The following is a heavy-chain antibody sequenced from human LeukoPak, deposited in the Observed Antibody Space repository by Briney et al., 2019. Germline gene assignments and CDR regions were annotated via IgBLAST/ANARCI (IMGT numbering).Heavy chain of an antibody. CDR1: GFTFSSYS. CDR2: ISGSGSST. V-gene: IGHV3-23*01. Sequence: GGSLRLSCAASGFTFSSYSMNWVRQAPGKGLEWVSGISGSGSSTHYADSVKGRFTISRDNSKNTLFSQMNSPRAEDTAVYYCVKSNWASYWYFDLWGRGTLVTVSS. CDR3: VKSNWASYWYFDL. J-gene: IGHJ2*01. D-gene: IGHD2-8*01.